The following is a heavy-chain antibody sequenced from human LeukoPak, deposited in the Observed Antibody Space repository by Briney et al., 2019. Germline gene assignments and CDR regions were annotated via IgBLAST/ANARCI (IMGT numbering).Heavy chain of an antibody. D-gene: IGHD3-22*01. CDR3: ARGNTYYYDSSGYYYAY. CDR2: TNHSGST. V-gene: IGHV4-34*01. J-gene: IGHJ4*02. Sequence: GSLRLSCAGSGFTFSSYDMNWVWQTPGKGLEWIGETNHSGSTNYNPSLKSRVTISVDTSKNQFSLKLSSVTAADTAVYYCARGNTYYYDSSGYYYAYWGQGTLVTVSS. CDR1: GFTFSSYD.